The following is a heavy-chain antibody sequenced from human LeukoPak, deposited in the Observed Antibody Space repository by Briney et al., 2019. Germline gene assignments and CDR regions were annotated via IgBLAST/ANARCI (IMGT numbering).Heavy chain of an antibody. CDR2: ISSSSSYI. CDR1: GFTFSSYS. D-gene: IGHD3-10*01. J-gene: IGHJ6*03. Sequence: PGGSLRLSCAASGFTFSSYSMNWVRQAPGKGLEWVSSISSSSSYIYYADSVKGRFTISRDNVKNSLYLQMNSLRAEDTAVYYCARNDRFGELLLGYYYYYMDVWGKGTTVTVSS. V-gene: IGHV3-21*01. CDR3: ARNDRFGELLLGYYYYYMDV.